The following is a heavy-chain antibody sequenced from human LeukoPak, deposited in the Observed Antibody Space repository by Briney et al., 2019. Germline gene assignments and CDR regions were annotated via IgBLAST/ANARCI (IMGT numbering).Heavy chain of an antibody. CDR2: IKQDGSEK. Sequence: GGSLRLSCAASGFTFSSYWMTWVRQAPGKGLEWVANIKQDGSEKYYVDSVKGRVTISRDNAMNFLYLQLNSLRVDDTAVYYCARDSGSCRGCAFDIWGQGTVVTVSS. CDR3: ARDSGSCRGCAFDI. CDR1: GFTFSSYW. J-gene: IGHJ3*02. V-gene: IGHV3-7*01. D-gene: IGHD1-26*01.